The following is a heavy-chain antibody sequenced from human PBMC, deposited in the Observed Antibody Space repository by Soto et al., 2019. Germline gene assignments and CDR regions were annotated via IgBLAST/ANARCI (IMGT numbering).Heavy chain of an antibody. CDR1: GYTFTSYG. J-gene: IGHJ6*01. Sequence: GALVKVSCEASGYTFTSYGISWVRQAPGQGLEWMGWISAYNGNTNYAQKLQGRVTMTTDTSTSTAYMELRSLRSDDTAVYYCARDRQQWYIVFYGMAVWGQGTPVTVSS. D-gene: IGHD5-18*01. V-gene: IGHV1-18*01. CDR3: ARDRQQWYIVFYGMAV. CDR2: ISAYNGNT.